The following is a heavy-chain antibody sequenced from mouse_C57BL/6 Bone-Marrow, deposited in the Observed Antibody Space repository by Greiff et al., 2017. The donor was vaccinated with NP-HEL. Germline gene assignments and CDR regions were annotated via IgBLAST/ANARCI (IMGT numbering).Heavy chain of an antibody. CDR2: IWSGGST. D-gene: IGHD1-1*01. CDR1: GFSLTSYG. V-gene: IGHV2-2*01. Sequence: VQLQQSGPGLVQPSQSLSITCTVSGFSLTSYGVHWVRQSPGKGLAWLGVIWSGGSTDYNAAFISRLSISKDNSKSQVFFKMNSLQADDTAIYYCARGAITTVVALYYYAMDYWGQGTSVTVSS. J-gene: IGHJ4*01. CDR3: ARGAITTVVALYYYAMDY.